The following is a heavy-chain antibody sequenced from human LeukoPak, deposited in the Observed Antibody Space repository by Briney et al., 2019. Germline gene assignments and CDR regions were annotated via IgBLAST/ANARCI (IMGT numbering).Heavy chain of an antibody. J-gene: IGHJ5*02. CDR3: ASLKGHTVTTSDWFEP. Sequence: SVKVSCKASGGTFSSYAISWVRQAPGQGLEWMGGIIPIFGTANYAQKFQGRVTITADESTSTAYMELSSLRSEDTAVYYCASLKGHTVTTSDWFEPWGQGTLVTVSS. V-gene: IGHV1-69*13. CDR2: IIPIFGTA. CDR1: GGTFSSYA. D-gene: IGHD4-17*01.